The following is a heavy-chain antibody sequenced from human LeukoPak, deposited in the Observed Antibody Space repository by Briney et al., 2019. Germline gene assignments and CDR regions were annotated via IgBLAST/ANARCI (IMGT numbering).Heavy chain of an antibody. CDR1: GFTFRSYA. CDR3: AKVGYCTTIGCSGFDY. D-gene: IGHD2-8*01. Sequence: GGSLRLSCAASGFTFRSYAMSWVRQAPGKGLEWVSVISGGGGSTYNADSVKGRLTISRDNFKNTLYLQMNSLRDEDTAVYYCAKVGYCTTIGCSGFDYWGQGTLVTVSS. CDR2: ISGGGGST. J-gene: IGHJ4*02. V-gene: IGHV3-23*01.